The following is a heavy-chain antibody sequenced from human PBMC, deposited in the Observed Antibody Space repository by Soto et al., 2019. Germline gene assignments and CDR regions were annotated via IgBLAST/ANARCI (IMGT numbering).Heavy chain of an antibody. CDR1: GFTFSDYA. CDR2: ITYNGGST. Sequence: EVQVLESGGGLVRPGGSLRLSCAASGFTFSDYAMSWVRQAPGKGLEWVSSITYNGGSTYYADSVEGRFTISRDNSKNALYLQMDSLRAEDTAVYYCAGAGGGVFDCWGQGTMVTVST. V-gene: IGHV3-23*01. CDR3: AGAGGGVFDC. J-gene: IGHJ4*02. D-gene: IGHD3-16*01.